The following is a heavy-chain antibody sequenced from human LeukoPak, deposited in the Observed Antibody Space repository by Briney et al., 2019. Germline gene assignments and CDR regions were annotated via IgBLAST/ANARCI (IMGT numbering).Heavy chain of an antibody. V-gene: IGHV3-21*01. CDR1: GFTFSSYN. J-gene: IGHJ4*02. Sequence: PGGSLRLSCAASGFTFSSYNMNWVRQAPGKGLEWVSSISSSSNYIYYADSVKGRFTISRDNAKNSLYLQMNSLRAEDTAVYYCARVSYESSGYYPYWGQGTLVTVSS. D-gene: IGHD3-22*01. CDR2: ISSSSNYI. CDR3: ARVSYESSGYYPY.